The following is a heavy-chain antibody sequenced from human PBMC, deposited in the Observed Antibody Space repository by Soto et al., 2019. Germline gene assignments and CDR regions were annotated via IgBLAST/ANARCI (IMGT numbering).Heavy chain of an antibody. CDR1: GFTFSSYW. CDR3: ASASAYYDPNGMLHY. D-gene: IGHD3-3*01. V-gene: IGHV3-7*03. CDR2: IKQDGSEK. J-gene: IGHJ4*02. Sequence: GGSLRLCCAASGFTFSSYWMSGVRQDPGKGLEWVANIKQDGSEKYYVDSVKGRFTISRDNAKNSLYLQMNSLRAADTAVYYCASASAYYDPNGMLHYWGQGTLVTVSS.